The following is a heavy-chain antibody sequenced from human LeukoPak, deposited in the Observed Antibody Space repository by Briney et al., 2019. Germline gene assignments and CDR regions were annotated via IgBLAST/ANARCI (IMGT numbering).Heavy chain of an antibody. Sequence: GGSLRLSCAASGFTFSSYAMSWVRQAPGKGLEWVSVIYSGGSTYYADSVKGRFTISRDNSKNTLYLQMNSLRAEDTAVYYCAREGIAAAGTLNCFDYWGQGTLVTVSS. J-gene: IGHJ4*02. D-gene: IGHD6-13*01. CDR3: AREGIAAAGTLNCFDY. CDR1: GFTFSSYA. CDR2: IYSGGST. V-gene: IGHV3-66*01.